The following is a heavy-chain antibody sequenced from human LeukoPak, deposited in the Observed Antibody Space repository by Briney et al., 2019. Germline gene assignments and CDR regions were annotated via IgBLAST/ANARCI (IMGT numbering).Heavy chain of an antibody. CDR2: INQDGSEK. J-gene: IGHJ4*02. V-gene: IGHV3-7*01. Sequence: GGSLRLSCAASGFTFRSHWMTWVRQVPGKGLEWVANINQDGSEKFYVDSVKGRFTISRDNAKNSLYLQMNSLRAEDTALYYCARDNSDYIEGDYWGQGTLVTVSS. CDR3: ARDNSDYIEGDY. D-gene: IGHD4-11*01. CDR1: GFTFRSHW.